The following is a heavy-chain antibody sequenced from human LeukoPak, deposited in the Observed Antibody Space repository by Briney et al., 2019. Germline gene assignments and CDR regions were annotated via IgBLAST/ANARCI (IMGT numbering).Heavy chain of an antibody. V-gene: IGHV3-11*04. CDR1: GFTFSDYY. J-gene: IGHJ3*02. Sequence: PGGSLRLSCAASGFTFSDYYMSWIRQAPGKGLEWVSYISSSGSTIYYADSVKGRFTISRDNAKNSLYLQMNSLRAEDTAVYYCARAAKERYCGGDCYEPAFDIWGQGTMVTVSS. D-gene: IGHD2-21*02. CDR3: ARAAKERYCGGDCYEPAFDI. CDR2: ISSSGSTI.